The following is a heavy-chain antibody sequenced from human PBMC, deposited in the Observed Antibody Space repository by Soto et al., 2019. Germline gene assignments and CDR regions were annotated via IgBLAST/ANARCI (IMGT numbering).Heavy chain of an antibody. J-gene: IGHJ4*02. Sequence: VASVKVSCKASGYTFTGYYIHWVRQAPGQGLEWMGWNNPNSGGTNFAQKFQDRITMTRDKSISTAYMELSSLRSDDTAVYFCARDQERYFDWSPQQLVIPIFDYWGQGTLVTVSS. V-gene: IGHV1-2*02. CDR3: ARDQERYFDWSPQQLVIPIFDY. CDR2: NNPNSGGT. CDR1: GYTFTGYY. D-gene: IGHD3-9*01.